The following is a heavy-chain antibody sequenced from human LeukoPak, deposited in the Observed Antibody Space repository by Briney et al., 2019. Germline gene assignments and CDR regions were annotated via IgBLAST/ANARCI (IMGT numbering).Heavy chain of an antibody. Sequence: SETLSLTCTVSGYSISSGYYWGWIRQPPGKGLEWIGSIYHSGSTYYNPSLKSRVTISVDTSKNQFSLKLSSVTAADTAVYYCARDYYGSGSYTNYYYYYMDVWGKGTTVTVSS. D-gene: IGHD3-10*01. J-gene: IGHJ6*03. CDR3: ARDYYGSGSYTNYYYYYMDV. V-gene: IGHV4-38-2*02. CDR1: GYSISSGYY. CDR2: IYHSGST.